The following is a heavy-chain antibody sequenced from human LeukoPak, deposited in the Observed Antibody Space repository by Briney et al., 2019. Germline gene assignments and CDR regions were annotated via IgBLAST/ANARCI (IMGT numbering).Heavy chain of an antibody. D-gene: IGHD3-22*01. CDR2: IYPGDSDT. CDR1: GYSFTSYW. J-gene: IGHJ2*01. Sequence: GESLKISCKGSGYSFTSYWIGWVRQMPGKGLEWMGIIYPGDSDTRYSPSFQGQVTISADKSISTAYLQWSSLKASDTAMYYCARHHYYDSSGYYWYFDLWGRGTLVTVSS. CDR3: ARHHYYDSSGYYWYFDL. V-gene: IGHV5-51*01.